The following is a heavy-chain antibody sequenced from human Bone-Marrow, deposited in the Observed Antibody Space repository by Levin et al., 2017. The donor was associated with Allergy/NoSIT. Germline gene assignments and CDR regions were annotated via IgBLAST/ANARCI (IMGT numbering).Heavy chain of an antibody. Sequence: GGSLRLSCTASGFTLSDYWTHWVRQAPGKGLVWVSRINRDGSNTHYADSVKGRFTISRDNAKNTLYLQMNSLRAEDTAIYYCVRERNWGGFDHWGQGTLVTVSS. D-gene: IGHD7-27*01. CDR2: INRDGSNT. CDR1: GFTLSDYW. V-gene: IGHV3-74*01. J-gene: IGHJ4*02. CDR3: VRERNWGGFDH.